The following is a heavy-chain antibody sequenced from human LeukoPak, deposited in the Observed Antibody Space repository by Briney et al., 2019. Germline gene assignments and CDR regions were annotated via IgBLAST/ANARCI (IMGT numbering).Heavy chain of an antibody. V-gene: IGHV4-34*01. CDR2: INHSGST. J-gene: IGHJ4*02. Sequence: PSETLSLTCAVYGGSFSGYYWSWIRQPPGKGLEWIGEINHSGSTNYNPSLKSRVTISVDTSKNQFSLKLSSVTAADTAVYYCARGRSEYSSSSPAGRRFDYWGQGTLVTVSS. D-gene: IGHD6-6*01. CDR1: GGSFSGYY. CDR3: ARGRSEYSSSSPAGRRFDY.